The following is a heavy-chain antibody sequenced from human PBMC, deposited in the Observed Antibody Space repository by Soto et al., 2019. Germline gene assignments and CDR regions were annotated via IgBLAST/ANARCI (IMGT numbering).Heavy chain of an antibody. J-gene: IGHJ4*02. D-gene: IGHD3-9*01. Sequence: SETLSLTCAVSGGSISSGGYSWSWIRQPPGKGLEWIGYMYHSGSTYYNPSLKSRVTISIDTSKNQLSLKLSSVTAADTAVYYCARHSPDFDWLSQFDYWGQGTLVTVSS. V-gene: IGHV4-30-2*01. CDR1: GGSISSGGYS. CDR2: MYHSGST. CDR3: ARHSPDFDWLSQFDY.